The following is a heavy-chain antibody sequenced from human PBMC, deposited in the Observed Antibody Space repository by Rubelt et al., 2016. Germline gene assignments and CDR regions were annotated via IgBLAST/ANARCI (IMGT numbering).Heavy chain of an antibody. V-gene: IGHV4-39*07. CDR1: GGSISSSSSY. J-gene: IGHJ4*02. D-gene: IGHD5-24*01. CDR3: ARSVEMATISDDGFDY. Sequence: QLQLQESGPGLVKPSETLSLTCTVSGGSISSSSSYWGWTRQPPGKGLEWIGSLYYSGSIYYNPSLKSRVNISVDTSKNQFSLKLSSVTAADTAVYYCARSVEMATISDDGFDYWGQGTLVTVSS. CDR2: LYYSGSI.